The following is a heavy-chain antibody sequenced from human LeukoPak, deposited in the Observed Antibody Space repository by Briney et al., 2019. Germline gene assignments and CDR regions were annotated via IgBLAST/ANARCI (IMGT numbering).Heavy chain of an antibody. CDR1: GVSISSYY. D-gene: IGHD5-18*01. J-gene: IGHJ3*02. CDR3: ARQPAATAAFGI. Sequence: PSETLSLTCTASGVSISSYYWSWIRQPPGKGLEWIAYVHNNGETKHNPSLKSRDTISVDTPNNQISLRLSSVTAADTAMYYCARQPAATAAFGIWGLGTMVTVSS. CDR2: VHNNGET. V-gene: IGHV4-59*08.